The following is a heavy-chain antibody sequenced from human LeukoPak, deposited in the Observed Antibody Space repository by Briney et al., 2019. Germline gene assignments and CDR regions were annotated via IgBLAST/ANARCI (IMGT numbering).Heavy chain of an antibody. V-gene: IGHV3-15*01. CDR3: TTDPQSWFGELSFNWFDP. CDR2: IKSKTDGGTT. J-gene: IGHJ5*02. Sequence: GGSLRLSCAASGFTFSNAWMSWVRQAPGKGLEWVGRIKSKTDGGTTDYAAPVKGRFTISRDDSKNTLYLQMNSLKTEDTAVYYCTTDPQSWFGELSFNWFDPWGQGTLVTVSS. D-gene: IGHD3-10*01. CDR1: GFTFSNAW.